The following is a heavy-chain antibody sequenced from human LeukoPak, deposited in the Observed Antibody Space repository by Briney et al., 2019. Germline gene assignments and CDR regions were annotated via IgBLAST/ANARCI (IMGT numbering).Heavy chain of an antibody. CDR1: GGSISSGGYY. CDR2: IYYSGST. J-gene: IGHJ4*02. CDR3: ARDPIPFYVSDG. V-gene: IGHV4-31*03. Sequence: SQTLSLTCTVSGGSISSGGYYWSWLRPPPGKGLEWIAYIYYSGSTYYNPSLKSRVTISVDTPKNQFSLKLSSVTAADTAVYYCARDPIPFYVSDGWGQGTLVTVSS. D-gene: IGHD2-21*01.